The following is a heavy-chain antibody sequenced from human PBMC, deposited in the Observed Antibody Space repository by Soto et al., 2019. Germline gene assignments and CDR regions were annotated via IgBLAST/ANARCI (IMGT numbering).Heavy chain of an antibody. Sequence: SETLCLTCTVSGGCVSSRRHDGCWIRQPPGTGLEWIGTVYYSGTTYYNPSLKSRVTISVDTSKNQFSLKLSSVTAADTAVYCCARMYSSGWGAYYGMDVWGQGTTVTVSS. D-gene: IGHD6-19*01. V-gene: IGHV4-39*01. CDR1: GGCVSSRRHD. CDR2: VYYSGTT. CDR3: ARMYSSGWGAYYGMDV. J-gene: IGHJ6*02.